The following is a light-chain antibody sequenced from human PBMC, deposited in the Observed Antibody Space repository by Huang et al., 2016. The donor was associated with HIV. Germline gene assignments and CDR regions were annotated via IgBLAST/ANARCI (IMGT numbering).Light chain of an antibody. J-gene: IGKJ1*01. CDR2: GAS. V-gene: IGKV1-5*03. Sequence: DIQMTQSPSTLSASVRDRVTIPCRASQNIGSWVAWYQQKPGTPPKVVIYGASRLESGVPARFSGSGSGTEFSLSINNLEPDDFAIYYCQQYAAYPWTFGQGTKVEIK. CDR1: QNIGSW. CDR3: QQYAAYPWT.